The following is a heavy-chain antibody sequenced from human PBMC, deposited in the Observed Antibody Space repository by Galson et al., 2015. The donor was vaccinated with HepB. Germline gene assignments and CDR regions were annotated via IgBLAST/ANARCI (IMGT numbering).Heavy chain of an antibody. J-gene: IGHJ6*02. CDR3: AKDLRNERGMVRGVITYYGMDV. CDR1: GFTFSSYA. V-gene: IGHV3-23*01. D-gene: IGHD3-10*01. Sequence: SLRLSCAASGFTFSSYAMSWVRQAPGKGLEWVSAIYGSGGSTYYADSAKGRFTISRDNSKNTLYLQMNSLRAEDTAVYYCAKDLRNERGMVRGVITYYGMDVWGQGTTVTVSS. CDR2: IYGSGGST.